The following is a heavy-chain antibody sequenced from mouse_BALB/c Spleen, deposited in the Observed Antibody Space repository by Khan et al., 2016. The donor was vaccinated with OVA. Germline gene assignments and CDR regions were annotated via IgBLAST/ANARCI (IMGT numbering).Heavy chain of an antibody. D-gene: IGHD1-1*01. V-gene: IGHV1S34*01. CDR3: TRGDYYGSSSFAY. Sequence: LVKTGASVKISCKASGYSFTGYYMHWVKQSHGKSLEWIGYISCYNGATSYNQKFKGKATFTVDTSSSTAYMQFNSLTSEDSAVYYCTRGDYYGSSSFAYWGQGILVTVSA. J-gene: IGHJ3*01. CDR1: GYSFTGYY. CDR2: ISCYNGAT.